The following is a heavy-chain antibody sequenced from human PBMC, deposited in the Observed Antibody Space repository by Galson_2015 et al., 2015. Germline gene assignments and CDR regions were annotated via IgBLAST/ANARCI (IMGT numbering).Heavy chain of an antibody. Sequence: PALVTPTQPLTLTCSFSGFSLSTNGVGVGWIRQPPGQALEWLGLIYWDGDKRYSPSLNSRVTISKDTSRTQVVLTMANVEPVDTGTYYCVRRLGDEFFDFWGQGVLVIVSS. CDR2: IYWDGDK. CDR3: VRRLGDEFFDF. J-gene: IGHJ4*02. D-gene: IGHD3-10*01. CDR1: GFSLSTNGVG. V-gene: IGHV2-5*02.